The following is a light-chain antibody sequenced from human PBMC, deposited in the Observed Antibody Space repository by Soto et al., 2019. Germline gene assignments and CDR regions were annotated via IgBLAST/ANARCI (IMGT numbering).Light chain of an antibody. V-gene: IGKV2-30*01. CDR3: MQGTHWPYT. CDR1: QSLVFSDGDTY. J-gene: IGKJ2*01. Sequence: DVVMTQSPLSLPVTLGQPASISCRPSQSLVFSDGDTYLSWFHLRPGQSPRRLIYKVSDRDSGVPDRFSGSGSGTDFTLKISRVEADDFGIYYCMQGTHWPYTFGQGTKLEIK. CDR2: KVS.